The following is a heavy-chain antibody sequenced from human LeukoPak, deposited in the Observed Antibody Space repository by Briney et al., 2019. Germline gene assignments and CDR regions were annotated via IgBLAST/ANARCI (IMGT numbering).Heavy chain of an antibody. CDR1: GGSISSGSYY. CDR2: IYSSGST. J-gene: IGHJ6*03. V-gene: IGHV4-61*02. Sequence: SETLSLTCTVSGGSISSGSYYWSWIRQPAGKGLEWIGRIYSSGSTNYNPSPKSRVTISVDTSKNQFSLKLSSVTAADTAVYYCARDRVVTMIGRRYYYYYYMDVWGKGTTVTVSS. D-gene: IGHD3-22*01. CDR3: ARDRVVTMIGRRYYYYYYMDV.